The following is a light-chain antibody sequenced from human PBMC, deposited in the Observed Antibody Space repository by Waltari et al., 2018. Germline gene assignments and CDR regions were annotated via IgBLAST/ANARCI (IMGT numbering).Light chain of an antibody. CDR1: SSDVGSYNL. J-gene: IGLJ3*02. CDR2: EGS. Sequence: QSALTQPASVSGAPGQSITISCTGTSSDVGSYNLVSWYQHHPGKAPKLMIYEGSKRPSGISNRFSGSKSGNTASLTISGLQAEDEADYYCCSYAGGSTYWVFGGGTKLTVL. V-gene: IGLV2-23*01. CDR3: CSYAGGSTYWV.